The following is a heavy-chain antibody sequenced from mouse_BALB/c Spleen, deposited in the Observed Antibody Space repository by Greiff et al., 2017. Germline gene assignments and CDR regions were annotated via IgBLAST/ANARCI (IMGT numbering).Heavy chain of an antibody. V-gene: IGHV1-18*01. J-gene: IGHJ4*01. Sequence: EVQLQQSGPELVKPGASVKIPCKASGYTFTDYNMDWVKQSHGKSLEWIGDINPNNGGTIYNQKFKGKATLTVDKSSSTAYMELRSLTSEDTAVYYCARDYRSFYAMDYWGQGTSVTVSS. CDR2: INPNNGGT. CDR1: GYTFTDYN. D-gene: IGHD2-14*01. CDR3: ARDYRSFYAMDY.